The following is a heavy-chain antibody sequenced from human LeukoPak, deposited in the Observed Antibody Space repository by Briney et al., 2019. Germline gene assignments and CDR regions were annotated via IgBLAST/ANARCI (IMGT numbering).Heavy chain of an antibody. D-gene: IGHD6-19*01. CDR3: AKDWGSGWYLDY. CDR1: GFTFSSYA. V-gene: IGHV3-23*01. J-gene: IGHJ4*02. CDR2: ISGSGGST. Sequence: GGSLRLSCAASGFTFSSYAMSWVRQAPGKGLEWVSAISGSGGSTYYADSVKGRFTISRDNSKNTMYLRMNSLRAEDTAVYYCAKDWGSGWYLDYWGQGTLVTVSS.